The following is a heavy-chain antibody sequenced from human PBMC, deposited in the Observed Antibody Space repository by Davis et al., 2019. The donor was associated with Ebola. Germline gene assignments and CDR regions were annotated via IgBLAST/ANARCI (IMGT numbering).Heavy chain of an antibody. J-gene: IGHJ4*02. CDR2: ISNDERNE. V-gene: IGHV3-30*18. D-gene: IGHD6-13*01. Sequence: SLKISCTVSGFSFSRYGMHWVRQAPGKGLEWVAVISNDERNEQYADSVKGRFTISRDNSKSTVYLQMNSLRPDDTAVYYCAKDDGSSWLNDYWGQGTLVTVSS. CDR3: AKDDGSSWLNDY. CDR1: GFSFSRYG.